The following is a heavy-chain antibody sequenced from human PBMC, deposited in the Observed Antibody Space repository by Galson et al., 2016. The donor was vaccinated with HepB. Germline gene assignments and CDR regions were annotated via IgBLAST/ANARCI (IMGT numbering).Heavy chain of an antibody. Sequence: PLSLTCSVSDGSITSDTFFWSWIRQPAGEGLEYIGRVYSSGSTNYNPSLKSRVAISVDTSKKLFSLTLSSVTAADTAVYYRAGGSRAVRGWYFGYWGQGARVTVSS. CDR3: AGGSRAVRGWYFGY. CDR2: VYSSGST. CDR1: DGSITSDTFF. J-gene: IGHJ4*02. D-gene: IGHD1-26*01. V-gene: IGHV4-61*02.